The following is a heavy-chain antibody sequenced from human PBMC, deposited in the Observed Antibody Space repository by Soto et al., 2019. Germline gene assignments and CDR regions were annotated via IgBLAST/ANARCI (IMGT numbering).Heavy chain of an antibody. CDR2: ISYDGSNK. Sequence: GGSLRLSCAASGFTFSSYGMHWVRQAPGKGLEWVAVISYDGSNKYYADSVKGRFTISRDNSKNTLYLQMNSLRAEDTAVYYCTGGIQYYDIFTGYFAPFDYWGQGTLVTVSS. D-gene: IGHD3-9*01. V-gene: IGHV3-30*03. CDR3: TGGIQYYDIFTGYFAPFDY. J-gene: IGHJ4*02. CDR1: GFTFSSYG.